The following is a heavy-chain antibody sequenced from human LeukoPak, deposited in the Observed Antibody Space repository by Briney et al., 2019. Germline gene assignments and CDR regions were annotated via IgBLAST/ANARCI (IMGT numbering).Heavy chain of an antibody. J-gene: IGHJ5*02. CDR1: GFTFGDYA. CDR3: TRGGSSGSFDP. V-gene: IGHV3-49*03. Sequence: PGGSLRLSCTASGFTFGDYAVSWFRQAPGKGLEWVGFIRSKAYGGTTEYAASVKGRFTISRDDSKSIAYLQMNSLKTEDTAVYYCTRGGSSGSFDPWGQGTLVTVSS. CDR2: IRSKAYGGTT. D-gene: IGHD3-22*01.